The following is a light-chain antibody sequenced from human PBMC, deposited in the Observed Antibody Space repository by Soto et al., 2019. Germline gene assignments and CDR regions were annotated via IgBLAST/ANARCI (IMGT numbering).Light chain of an antibody. CDR3: QQFIDGWT. Sequence: IHMTHSPSTLSASILYRVTITCRASQSINNRLAWYQQMPGKAPNLLIYDASTLESWVPSSFRGSGSETEFTLTISGLQPDDFATYYCQQFIDGWTFGQG. CDR2: DAS. CDR1: QSINNR. V-gene: IGKV1-5*01. J-gene: IGKJ1*01.